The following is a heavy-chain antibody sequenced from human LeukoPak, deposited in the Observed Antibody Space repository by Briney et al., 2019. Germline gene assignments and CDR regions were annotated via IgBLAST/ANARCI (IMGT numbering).Heavy chain of an antibody. D-gene: IGHD3-10*01. CDR2: ISSSSSYI. Sequence: GGSLRLSCAASGFTFSSYSMNWVRQASGPGLEWVSSISSSSSYIYYADSVKGRFTISRDNAKNSLYLQMNSLRAEDTAVYYCARERSGSRYYFDYWGQGTLVTVSS. CDR3: ARERSGSRYYFDY. J-gene: IGHJ4*02. V-gene: IGHV3-21*01. CDR1: GFTFSSYS.